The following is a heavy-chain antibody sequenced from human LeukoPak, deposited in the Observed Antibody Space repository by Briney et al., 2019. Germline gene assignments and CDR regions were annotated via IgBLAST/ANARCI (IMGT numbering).Heavy chain of an antibody. CDR2: IYPGDSDT. V-gene: IGHV5-51*01. D-gene: IGHD2-21*02. J-gene: IGHJ4*02. Sequence: GESLKISCKGSGYSFTSYWIGWVRQMPGKGLEWMGIIYPGDSDTRYSPSFQGQVTISADKSISTAYLQWSILKASDTAMYYCARLSYCGGDCHYNSYFDFWGQGTLVSVSS. CDR3: ARLSYCGGDCHYNSYFDF. CDR1: GYSFTSYW.